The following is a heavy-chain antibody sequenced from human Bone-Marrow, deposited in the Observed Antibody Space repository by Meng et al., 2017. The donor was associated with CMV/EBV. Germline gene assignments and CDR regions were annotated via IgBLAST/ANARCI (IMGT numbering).Heavy chain of an antibody. CDR1: GFTFSSYW. CDR3: ARGHFGMDV. J-gene: IGHJ6*01. Sequence: GESLKISCAASGFTFSSYWMSWVRQAPGKGLEWVSYISYGGDILDYADSVKGRLTISRDNDENSLYLQMNSLRVEDSATYYCARGHFGMDVWGQGTTVTVSS. CDR2: ISYGGDIL. V-gene: IGHV3-48*04.